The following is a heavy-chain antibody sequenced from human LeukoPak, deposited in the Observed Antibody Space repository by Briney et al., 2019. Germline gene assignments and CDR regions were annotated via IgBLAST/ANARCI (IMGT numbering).Heavy chain of an antibody. Sequence: GGSLRLSCAASGFTFSSYAMHWVRQAPGKGLEWVAVISYDGSNKYYADSVKGRFTISRDNSKNTLYLQMNSLRAEDTAVYYCASPIVYCSSTSCPVDYWGQGTLVTVSS. CDR1: GFTFSSYA. D-gene: IGHD2-2*01. V-gene: IGHV3-30-3*01. J-gene: IGHJ4*02. CDR2: ISYDGSNK. CDR3: ASPIVYCSSTSCPVDY.